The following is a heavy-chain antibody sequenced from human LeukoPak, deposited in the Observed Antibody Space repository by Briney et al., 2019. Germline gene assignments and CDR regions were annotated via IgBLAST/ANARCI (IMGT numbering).Heavy chain of an antibody. V-gene: IGHV4-59*01. CDR2: IYYSGST. CDR1: GGSISSYY. Sequence: SETLSLTCTVSGGSISSYYWSWIRQPPGKGLEWIGYIYYSGSTNYNPSLKSRVTISVDTSKNQFSLKLSSVTAADTAVYYCARVEEGYGSGRRENYYYYYVDVWGKGTTVTISS. D-gene: IGHD3-10*01. CDR3: ARVEEGYGSGRRENYYYYYVDV. J-gene: IGHJ6*03.